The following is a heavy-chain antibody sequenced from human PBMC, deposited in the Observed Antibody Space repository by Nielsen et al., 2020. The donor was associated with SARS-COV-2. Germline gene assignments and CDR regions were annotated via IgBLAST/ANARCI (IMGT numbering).Heavy chain of an antibody. J-gene: IGHJ6*02. D-gene: IGHD3-10*01. CDR2: IKSKTDGGTT. V-gene: IGHV3-15*01. CDR3: TTDGRGYYYYGMDV. Sequence: GESLKISCAASGFTFSSYAMSWVRQAPGKGLEWVGRIKSKTDGGTTDYAAPVKGRFTISRDDSKNTLYLQMNSLKTEDTAVYYCTTDGRGYYYYGMDVWGQGTTVTVSS. CDR1: GFTFSSYA.